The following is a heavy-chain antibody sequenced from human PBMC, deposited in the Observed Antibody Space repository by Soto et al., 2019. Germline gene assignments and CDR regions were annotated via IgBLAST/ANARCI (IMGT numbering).Heavy chain of an antibody. CDR2: ISSGSTTI. J-gene: IGHJ6*02. Sequence: GSPIISGAASGFSFSTSTMNWVRQAPGKGLEWVSYISSGSTTIYYADSVKGRFTIARDNGKNSLYLQMNSLRDEDTAVYYCARVRRNDASDYYGMDVWGQGTTVTVSS. CDR1: GFSFSTST. V-gene: IGHV3-48*02. CDR3: ARVRRNDASDYYGMDV. D-gene: IGHD1-1*01.